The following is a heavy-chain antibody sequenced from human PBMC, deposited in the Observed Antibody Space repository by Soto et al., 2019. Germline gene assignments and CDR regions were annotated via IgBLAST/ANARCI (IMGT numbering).Heavy chain of an antibody. CDR3: ARSSGGTAYSSGWYLGESFQH. Sequence: GASVKVSCKASGYTFTAYYIHWVRQAPGQGLEWMGWINPNSGGSKYAQKFQGWVTMTRDTSISTAYMEVTRLKSDDTAVYYCARSSGGTAYSSGWYLGESFQHWGQGTLVTVSS. D-gene: IGHD6-19*01. CDR2: INPNSGGS. V-gene: IGHV1-2*04. J-gene: IGHJ1*01. CDR1: GYTFTAYY.